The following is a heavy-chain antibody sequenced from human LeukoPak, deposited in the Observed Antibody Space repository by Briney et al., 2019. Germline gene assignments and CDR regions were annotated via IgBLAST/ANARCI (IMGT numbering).Heavy chain of an antibody. Sequence: ASVKVSCKASGYTFTSYDINWVRQATGQGLEWMGWMNPNSGNTGYAQKFQGRVTMTRNTSISTAYMELSSLRSEDTAVYYCARVGVRLRGPVYNWFDPWGQGTLVTVSS. D-gene: IGHD4-17*01. J-gene: IGHJ5*02. CDR1: GYTFTSYD. CDR2: MNPNSGNT. CDR3: ARVGVRLRGPVYNWFDP. V-gene: IGHV1-8*01.